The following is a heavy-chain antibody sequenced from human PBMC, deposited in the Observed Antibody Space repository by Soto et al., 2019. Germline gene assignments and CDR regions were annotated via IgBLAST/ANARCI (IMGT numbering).Heavy chain of an antibody. CDR2: INPNGGGT. J-gene: IGHJ6*02. CDR1: GYTFTGYY. Sequence: ASVKVSCKASGYTFTGYYMHWVRQAPGQGLEWMGWINPNGGGTNYAQKFQGWVTMTRDTSISTAYMELSRLRSDDTAVYYCAKCMGVPYYYGMDVWGQGTTVTVSS. D-gene: IGHD3-16*01. V-gene: IGHV1-2*04. CDR3: AKCMGVPYYYGMDV.